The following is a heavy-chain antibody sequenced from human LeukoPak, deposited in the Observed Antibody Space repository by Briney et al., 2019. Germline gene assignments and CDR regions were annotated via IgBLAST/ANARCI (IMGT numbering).Heavy chain of an antibody. CDR2: IYYSGST. D-gene: IGHD3-9*01. Sequence: SETLSLTCTVSGGSISSYYWSWIRQPPGKGLEWIGYIYYSGSTNYNPSLKSRVTISVDTSKNQFSLKLSSVTAADTAVYYCARATDILTGGIDYWGQGTLVTVSS. J-gene: IGHJ4*02. V-gene: IGHV4-59*12. CDR1: GGSISSYY. CDR3: ARATDILTGGIDY.